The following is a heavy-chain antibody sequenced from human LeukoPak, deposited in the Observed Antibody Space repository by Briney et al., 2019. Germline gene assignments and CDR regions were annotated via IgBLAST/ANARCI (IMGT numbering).Heavy chain of an antibody. CDR2: IYHSGGT. D-gene: IGHD3-10*01. CDR1: GGSISSGGYS. V-gene: IGHV4-30-2*01. CDR3: ARAEMVRGVIGWFDP. J-gene: IGHJ5*02. Sequence: PSQTLSLTCAVSGGSISSGGYSWSWIRRPPGKGLEWIGYIYHSGGTYYNPSLKSRVTISVDRSKNQFSLKLSSVTAADTAVYYCARAEMVRGVIGWFDPWGQGTLVTVSS.